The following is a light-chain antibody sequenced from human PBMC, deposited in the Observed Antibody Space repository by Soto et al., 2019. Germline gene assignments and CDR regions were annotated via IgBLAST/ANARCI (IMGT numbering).Light chain of an antibody. CDR3: ETWDSNSYV. CDR2: RNN. Sequence: QSVLTQPPSTSGTPGQRVTISCSGSSSNIGSNTVNWYQQLPGTAPKLLIYRNNQRPSGVPDRFSGSSSGADRYLTISNLQPEDEADYYCETWDSNSYVFGTGTKLTVL. V-gene: IGLV1-44*01. J-gene: IGLJ1*01. CDR1: SSNIGSNT.